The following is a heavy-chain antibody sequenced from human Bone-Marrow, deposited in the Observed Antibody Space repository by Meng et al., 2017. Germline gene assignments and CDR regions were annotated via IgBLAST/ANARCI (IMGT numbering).Heavy chain of an antibody. CDR2: INPNSGGT. V-gene: IGHV1-2*02. CDR1: GYTFTAYY. J-gene: IGHJ4*02. CDR3: ARFRFGGLFDY. D-gene: IGHD3-16*01. Sequence: ASVKVSCKASGYTFTAYYVHWVRQAPGQGLECMGWINPNSGGTNYAQKFQGRVTMTRDTSISTVYMELSWLRSADTAVYYCARFRFGGLFDYWGQGTLVTVSS.